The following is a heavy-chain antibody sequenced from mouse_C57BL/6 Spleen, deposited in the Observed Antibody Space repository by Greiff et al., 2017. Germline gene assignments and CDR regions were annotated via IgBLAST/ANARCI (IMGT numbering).Heavy chain of an antibody. CDR2: IDPENGDT. CDR1: GFNIKDDY. D-gene: IGHD2-3*01. V-gene: IGHV14-4*01. Sequence: EVQLQQSGAELVRPGASVKLSCTASGFNIKDDYMHWVKQRPEQGLEWIGWIDPENGDTEYASKFQGKATITADTSSNTAYLQLSSLTSEDTAVYYCTTGWLLRDYAMDYWGQGTSVTVSS. J-gene: IGHJ4*01. CDR3: TTGWLLRDYAMDY.